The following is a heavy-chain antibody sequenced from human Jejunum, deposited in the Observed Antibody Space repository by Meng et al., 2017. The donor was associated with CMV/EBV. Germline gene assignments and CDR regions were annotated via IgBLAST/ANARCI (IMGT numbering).Heavy chain of an antibody. D-gene: IGHD3-16*01. CDR3: SLSLSISYGPPDV. J-gene: IGHJ6*02. Sequence: SGFTLRHPDMGWIRQAPGKGLEWVSYISSGGTATYYADSVKGRFTVSTAHAHTSLYLPLHGLRFDSPPIYSCSLSLSISYGPPDVWGQGTTVTVSS. V-gene: IGHV3-11*01. CDR2: ISSGGTAT. CDR1: GFTLRHPD.